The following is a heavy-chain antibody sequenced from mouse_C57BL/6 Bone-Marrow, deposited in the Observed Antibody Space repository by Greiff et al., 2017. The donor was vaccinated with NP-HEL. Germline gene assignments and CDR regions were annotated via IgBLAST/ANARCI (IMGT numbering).Heavy chain of an antibody. CDR2: ISYSGST. CDR1: GYSITSDY. J-gene: IGHJ1*03. Sequence: EVKLVESGPGLAKPSQTLSLTCSVTGYSITSDYWNWIRKFPGNKLEYMGYISYSGSTYYNPSLKSRISITRDTSKNQYYLQLNSVTTEDTATYYCARYPHYGKEYFDVWGTGTTVTVSS. D-gene: IGHD2-1*01. CDR3: ARYPHYGKEYFDV. V-gene: IGHV3-8*01.